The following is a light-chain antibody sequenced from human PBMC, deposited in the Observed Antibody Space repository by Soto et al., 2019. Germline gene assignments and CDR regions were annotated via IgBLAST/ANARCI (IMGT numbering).Light chain of an antibody. J-gene: IGKJ1*01. CDR3: QQYNFYSRT. CDR2: KAS. Sequence: DIQMTQSPSTLSASVGETVTITCRASQSISTWLAWYQQKAGKAPKLLIYKASSLQSGVPSRFSGIGYGTEFTLTISGLQPDDFATYYCQQYNFYSRTFGQGTKVEIK. CDR1: QSISTW. V-gene: IGKV1-5*03.